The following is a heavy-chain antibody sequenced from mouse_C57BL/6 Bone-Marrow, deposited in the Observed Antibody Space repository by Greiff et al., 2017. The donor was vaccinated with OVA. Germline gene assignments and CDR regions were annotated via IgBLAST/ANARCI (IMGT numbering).Heavy chain of an antibody. V-gene: IGHV1-81*01. CDR2: IYPRSGNT. CDR1: GYTFTSYG. J-gene: IGHJ1*03. CDR3: ADYGNYPRYFDV. Sequence: VKLVESGAELARPGASVKLSCKASGYTFTSYGISWVKQRTGQGLEWIGEIYPRSGNTYYNEKFKGKATLTADKSSSTAYMELRSLTSEDSAVYFCADYGNYPRYFDVWGTGTTVTVSS. D-gene: IGHD2-1*01.